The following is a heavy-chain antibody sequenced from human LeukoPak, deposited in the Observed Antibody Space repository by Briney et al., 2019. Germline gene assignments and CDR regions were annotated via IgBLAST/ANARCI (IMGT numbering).Heavy chain of an antibody. V-gene: IGHV4-30-2*03. CDR1: GGSISSDDYS. CDR2: IYHDGNT. J-gene: IGHJ5*02. D-gene: IGHD4-17*01. Sequence: SQTLSLTCAVSGGSISSDDYSWTWIRQPPGKGLEWIGNIYHDGNTYYNPTLKSRVTISVDTSKNQFSLKLTSVTAADTAVYYCARHYGPWGQGTLVTVSS. CDR3: ARHYGP.